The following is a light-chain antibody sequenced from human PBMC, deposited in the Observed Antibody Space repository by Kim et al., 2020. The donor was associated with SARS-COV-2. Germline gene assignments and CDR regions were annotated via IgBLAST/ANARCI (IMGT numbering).Light chain of an antibody. V-gene: IGLV3-25*03. CDR1: ALSKQY. Sequence: SPGQTGTITCSGDALSKQYSYWYQQKPGQALVLTIYQDVERPSGIPERFSGSTSGTTVTLTIIAVQAEDEADYYCQSADTSGTSVLFGGGTRLTVL. CDR2: QDV. J-gene: IGLJ2*01. CDR3: QSADTSGTSVL.